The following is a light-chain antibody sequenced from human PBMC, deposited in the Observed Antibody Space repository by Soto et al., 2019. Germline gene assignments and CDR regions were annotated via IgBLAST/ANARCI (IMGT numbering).Light chain of an antibody. CDR3: AAWDGSLSVVL. V-gene: IGLV1-44*01. Sequence: QSVLTQPPSASGTPGQRVTISCSGSSSNIGSNAVNWYQHILGTAPKLLLYRNNQRPSGVPDRFSGSKSATSASLAISGLQSEDEADYYCAAWDGSLSVVLFGGGTKLTVL. J-gene: IGLJ2*01. CDR2: RNN. CDR1: SSNIGSNA.